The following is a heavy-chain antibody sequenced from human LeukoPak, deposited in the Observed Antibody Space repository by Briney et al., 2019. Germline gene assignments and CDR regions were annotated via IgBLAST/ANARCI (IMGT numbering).Heavy chain of an antibody. CDR1: GYTFTGYY. CDR2: INPNSGGT. Sequence: ASVKVSCTASGYTFTGYYMHWVRQAPGQGLEWMGWINPNSGGTNYAQKFQGRVTMTRDTSISTAYMELSRLRSDDTAVYYCARDYGSGALTSNYWGQGTLVTVSS. J-gene: IGHJ4*02. D-gene: IGHD3-10*01. CDR3: ARDYGSGALTSNY. V-gene: IGHV1-2*02.